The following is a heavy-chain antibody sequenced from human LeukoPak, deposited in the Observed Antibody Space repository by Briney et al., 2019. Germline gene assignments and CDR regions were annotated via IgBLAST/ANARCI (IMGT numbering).Heavy chain of an antibody. J-gene: IGHJ5*02. D-gene: IGHD3-22*01. V-gene: IGHV1-2*02. CDR3: ARAGYYQNWFDP. CDR2: INPNSGGT. CDR1: GYTFTGYY. Sequence: GASVKVSCKASGYTFTGYYIHWVRQAPGQGLEWMGWINPNSGGTDYAQKFQGRVTMTRDTSISTAYMELSRLRSDDTAVYYCARAGYYQNWFDPWGQGTLVTVSS.